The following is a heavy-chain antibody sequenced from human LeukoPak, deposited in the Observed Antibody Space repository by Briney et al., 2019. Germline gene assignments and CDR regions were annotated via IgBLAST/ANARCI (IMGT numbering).Heavy chain of an antibody. D-gene: IGHD6-6*01. CDR3: ARAGAGSASSSSLYFDY. V-gene: IGHV4-30-2*01. CDR2: IYHSGST. J-gene: IGHJ4*02. CDR1: GGSISSGGYY. Sequence: SQTLSLTCTVSGGSISSGGYYWSWIRQPPGKGLEWIGYIYHSGSTYYNPSLKSRVTISVDRSKNQFSLKLGSVTAADTAVYYCARAGAGSASSSSLYFDYWGQGTLVTVSS.